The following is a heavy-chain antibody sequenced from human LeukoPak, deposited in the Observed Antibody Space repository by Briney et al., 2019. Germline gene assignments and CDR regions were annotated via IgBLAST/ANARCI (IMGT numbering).Heavy chain of an antibody. CDR1: GFTFSVYS. D-gene: IGHD2-21*02. CDR2: ISSSSSTI. J-gene: IGHJ4*02. CDR3: ARVRGCGGDCYYIDY. V-gene: IGHV3-48*01. Sequence: PGGSLRLSCAASGFTFSVYSMNWVRQAPGKGLEWISYISSSSSTIYYADSVKGRFTISRDNSKNTLCLQMNSLRAEDTAVYYCARVRGCGGDCYYIDYWGQGTLVTVSS.